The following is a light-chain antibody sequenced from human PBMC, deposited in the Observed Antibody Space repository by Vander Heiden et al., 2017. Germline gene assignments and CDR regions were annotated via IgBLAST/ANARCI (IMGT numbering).Light chain of an antibody. CDR1: QNISNY. V-gene: IGKV3-20*01. J-gene: IGKJ2*01. CDR3: QQYDSSPRT. CDR2: GAS. Sequence: DIVLTQSPGTLSLSPGERAVLPCRANQNISNYLAWYQQKPGQSPRLLIYGASNRATGIPDSFSGSGSGTDFTLTINRLEPEDFAVYYCQQYDSSPRTFGQGTKVEIK.